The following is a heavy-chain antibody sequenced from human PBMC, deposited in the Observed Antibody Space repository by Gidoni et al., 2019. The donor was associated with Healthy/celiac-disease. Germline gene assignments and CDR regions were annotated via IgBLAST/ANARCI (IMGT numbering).Heavy chain of an antibody. CDR3: AKTSPDYYDSSGYPTGYFQH. J-gene: IGHJ1*01. CDR1: GFTFRTYA. D-gene: IGHD3-22*01. V-gene: IGHV3-23*01. CDR2: ISGSGHNT. Sequence: EVQLLESGGGLVQTGGSLRLSCAASGFTFRTYAMNWVRQAPGKGLECVSAISGSGHNTYYADSVKGRFTISRDNSKNTLYLQMNSLRAEDTAVYYCAKTSPDYYDSSGYPTGYFQHWGQGTLVTVSS.